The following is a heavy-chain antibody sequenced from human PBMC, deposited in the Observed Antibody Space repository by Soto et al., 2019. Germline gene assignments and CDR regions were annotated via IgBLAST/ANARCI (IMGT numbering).Heavy chain of an antibody. J-gene: IGHJ5*02. V-gene: IGHV4-38-2*01. D-gene: IGHD4-17*01. CDR3: ARGAATVTPGWFDP. CDR1: VYSISSGYY. CDR2: IYHSVST. Sequence: SETLSLTCAVSVYSISSGYYWGCIRQTPGKGLEWIASIYHSVSTYYNPSLKSRVTISVDTSKNQFSLKLTSVTAADTAVYYCARGAATVTPGWFDPWGQGIMVTVSS.